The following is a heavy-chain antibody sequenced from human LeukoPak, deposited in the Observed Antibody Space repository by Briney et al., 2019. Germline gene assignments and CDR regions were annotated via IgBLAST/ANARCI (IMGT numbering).Heavy chain of an antibody. CDR1: GGSISSSSYY. J-gene: IGHJ4*02. CDR3: ARLDTAMANLQHFDY. D-gene: IGHD5-18*01. V-gene: IGHV4-39*01. CDR2: IYYSGST. Sequence: PSETLSLTCTVSGGSISSSSYYWGWIRQPPGKGLEWIGSIYYSGSTYYNPSLKSRVTISVDTSKNQFSLKLSSVTAADTAVYYCARLDTAMANLQHFDYWGQGTLVTVSS.